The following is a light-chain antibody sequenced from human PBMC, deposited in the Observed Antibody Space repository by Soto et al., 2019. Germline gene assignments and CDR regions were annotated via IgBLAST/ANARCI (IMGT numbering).Light chain of an antibody. V-gene: IGKV3-20*01. Sequence: EIVLTQSPGTLSLSPGERATLSCRASQSVDNNYLAWFQQKPGQAPRLLIYEASSRATGIPDRFSGSGSGTDFTLTISRLEPEDFAVYYCQQCAHSPLTFGGGTKVEIK. CDR3: QQCAHSPLT. J-gene: IGKJ4*01. CDR2: EAS. CDR1: QSVDNNY.